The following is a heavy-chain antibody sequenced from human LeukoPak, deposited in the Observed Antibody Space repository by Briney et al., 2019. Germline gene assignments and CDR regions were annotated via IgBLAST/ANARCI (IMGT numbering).Heavy chain of an antibody. J-gene: IGHJ3*02. V-gene: IGHV3-21*01. CDR3: ARGHSGTFDI. CDR2: ISSSSSYI. Sequence: GGSLRLSCAASGFTFSSYSMNWVRQAPGKGLEWVSSISSSSSYIYYADSVKGRFTISRDNAKNSVYLQMKSLRAEDTAVYYCARGHSGTFDIWGQGTMVTVSS. CDR1: GFTFSSYS. D-gene: IGHD3-10*01.